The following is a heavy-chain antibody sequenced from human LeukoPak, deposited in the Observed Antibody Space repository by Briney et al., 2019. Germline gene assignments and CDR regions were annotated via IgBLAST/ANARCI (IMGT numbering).Heavy chain of an antibody. J-gene: IGHJ5*02. CDR2: IYYSGST. CDR3: ADLSWFDP. V-gene: IGHV4-39*01. CDR1: GGSISSSSYY. Sequence: PPETLSLTCTVSGGSISSSSYYWGWIRQPPGKGLEWIGSIYYSGSTYYNPSLKSRVTISVDTSKNQFSLKLSSVTAADTAVYYCADLSWFDPWGQGTLVTVSS.